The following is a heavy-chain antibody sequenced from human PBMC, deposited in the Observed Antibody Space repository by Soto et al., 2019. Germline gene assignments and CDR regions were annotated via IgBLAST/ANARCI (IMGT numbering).Heavy chain of an antibody. V-gene: IGHV3-30*03. Sequence: QVHLVESGGGVVQPGRSLRLSCAASGFTFTSFGIHWVRQAPGKGLEWVAVVSYDGIDENYADSVKGRFSISRDNSKNTVNLQMTSLRGEDTAVYYCATDLREMATNTPDYWGQGTLVTVSS. CDR1: GFTFTSFG. D-gene: IGHD5-12*01. CDR3: ATDLREMATNTPDY. CDR2: VSYDGIDE. J-gene: IGHJ4*02.